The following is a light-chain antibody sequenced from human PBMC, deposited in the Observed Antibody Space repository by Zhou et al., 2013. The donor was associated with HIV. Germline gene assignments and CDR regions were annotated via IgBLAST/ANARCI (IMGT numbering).Light chain of an antibody. J-gene: IGKJ3*01. V-gene: IGKV1-5*03. CDR3: HQYDTYST. CDR2: KAS. CDR1: QSMSSW. Sequence: DIQMTQSPSTLSASVGDRVTITCRASQSMSSWLAWYQLKPGKAPKLLIYKASNLQSGVPSRFSGSGSGTEFTLTINNLQPDDFATYFCHQYDTYSTFGPGTTVDVK.